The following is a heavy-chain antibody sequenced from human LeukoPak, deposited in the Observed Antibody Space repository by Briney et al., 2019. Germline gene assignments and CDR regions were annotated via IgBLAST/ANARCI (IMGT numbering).Heavy chain of an antibody. Sequence: QPGGSLRLSCAASGFTLSSYDMHWVRQATGKGLEWVSAIGTAGDTYYPGSVKGRFTISRENAKNSLYLQMNSLRAGDTAVYYCARARDGYKIDYWGQGTLVTVSS. CDR3: ARARDGYKIDY. D-gene: IGHD5-24*01. CDR1: GFTLSSYD. CDR2: IGTAGDT. J-gene: IGHJ4*02. V-gene: IGHV3-13*01.